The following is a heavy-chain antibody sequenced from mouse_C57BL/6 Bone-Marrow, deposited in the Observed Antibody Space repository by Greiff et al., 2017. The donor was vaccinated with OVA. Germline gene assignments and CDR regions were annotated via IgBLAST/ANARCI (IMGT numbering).Heavy chain of an antibody. CDR1: GYAFSSSW. CDR3: GAAIDGDY. D-gene: IGHD1-2*01. V-gene: IGHV1-82*01. J-gene: IGHJ2*01. Sequence: QVQLKESGPELVKPGASVKISCKASGYAFSSSWMNWVKQRPGKGLEWIGRIYPGDGDTNYNGKFKGKATLTADKSSSTAYMQLSSLTSEDSAVYFCGAAIDGDYWGQGTTLTVSS. CDR2: IYPGDGDT.